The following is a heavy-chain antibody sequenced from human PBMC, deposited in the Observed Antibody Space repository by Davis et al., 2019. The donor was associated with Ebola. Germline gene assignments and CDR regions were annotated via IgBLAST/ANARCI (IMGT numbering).Heavy chain of an antibody. CDR2: INHSGST. D-gene: IGHD1-26*01. CDR1: GGSISSSSYY. V-gene: IGHV4-39*07. J-gene: IGHJ5*02. Sequence: SETLSLTCTVSGGSISSSSYYWSWIRQPPGKGLEWIGEINHSGSTNYNPSLKSRVTISVDTSKNQFSLKLSSVTAADTAVYYCARVRSYTWFDPWGQGTLVTVSS. CDR3: ARVRSYTWFDP.